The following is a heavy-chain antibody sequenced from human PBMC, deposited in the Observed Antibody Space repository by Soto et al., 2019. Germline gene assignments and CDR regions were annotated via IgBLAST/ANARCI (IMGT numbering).Heavy chain of an antibody. CDR2: LSGSGVTT. J-gene: IGHJ4*02. CDR1: GFTFSSYA. D-gene: IGHD2-2*01. V-gene: IGHV3-23*01. CDR3: TTYCSGTGCFSEGRMAN. Sequence: GGSLRLSCAASGFTFSSYAMTWVRQAPGKGLEWVSALSGSGVTTYYADSVKGRFTISRDNSKSTLYLQMNSLRGEDTAVYYCTTYCSGTGCFSEGRMANWGQGTLVTVSS.